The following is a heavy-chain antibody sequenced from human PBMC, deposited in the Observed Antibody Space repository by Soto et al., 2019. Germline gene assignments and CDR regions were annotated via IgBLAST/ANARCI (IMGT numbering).Heavy chain of an antibody. J-gene: IGHJ6*02. CDR2: ISAYNGNT. Sequence: QVQLVQSGAEVKKPGASVRVSCKASGYIFNHYGIGWVRQAPGQGLEWMGWISAYNGNTHYAGSLQGRVTMTTDTSTSTADMELRSLRSDDTAVYYCARGGQECTSTDCSHIYDGLDVWGQGTKVTVS. CDR1: GYIFNHYG. D-gene: IGHD2-2*01. V-gene: IGHV1-18*01. CDR3: ARGGQECTSTDCSHIYDGLDV.